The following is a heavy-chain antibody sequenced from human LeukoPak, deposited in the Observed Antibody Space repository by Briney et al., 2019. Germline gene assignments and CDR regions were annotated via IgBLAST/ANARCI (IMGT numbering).Heavy chain of an antibody. J-gene: IGHJ3*02. V-gene: IGHV4-31*03. CDR3: ARVVVVPAAIDTPDAFDI. CDR2: IYYTGST. Sequence: SETLSLTCTVSGGSISSGGYYWTWIRQHPGKGLEWIGYIYYTGSTFFNPSLESRVIISVDTSKNQFSLKLSSVTAADTAVYYCARVVVVPAAIDTPDAFDIWGQGTMVTVSS. CDR1: GGSISSGGYY. D-gene: IGHD2-2*02.